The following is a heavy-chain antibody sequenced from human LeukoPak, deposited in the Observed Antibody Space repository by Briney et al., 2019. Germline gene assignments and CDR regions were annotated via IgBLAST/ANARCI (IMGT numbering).Heavy chain of an antibody. CDR1: GGTFSSYA. J-gene: IGHJ4*02. V-gene: IGHV1-69*06. CDR2: IIPIFGTA. D-gene: IGHD6-19*01. Sequence: SVKVSCKASGGTFSSYAISWVRQAPGQGLEWMGGIIPIFGTANYAQKSQGRVTITADKSTSTAYMELSSLRSEDTAVYYCARLSIAVAGTEDYWGQGTLVTVSS. CDR3: ARLSIAVAGTEDY.